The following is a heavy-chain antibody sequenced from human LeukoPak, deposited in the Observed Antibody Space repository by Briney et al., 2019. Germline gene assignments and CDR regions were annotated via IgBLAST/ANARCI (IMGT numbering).Heavy chain of an antibody. CDR1: GYTFTSYG. D-gene: IGHD3-22*01. CDR3: ARGFYYDSSGYYAFDI. V-gene: IGHV1-18*01. CDR2: ISAYNGNT. Sequence: ASVKVSCKASGYTFTSYGISWVRQAPGQGLEWMGWISAYNGNTNYAQKLQGRVTMTTDISTSTAYMELRSLRSDDTAVYYCARGFYYDSSGYYAFDIWGQGTMVTVSS. J-gene: IGHJ3*02.